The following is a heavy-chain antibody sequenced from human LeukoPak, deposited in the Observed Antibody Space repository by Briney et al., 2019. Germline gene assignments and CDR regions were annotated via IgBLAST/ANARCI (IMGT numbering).Heavy chain of an antibody. D-gene: IGHD3-10*01. V-gene: IGHV4-30-4*02. CDR3: ARGSGSDPWPIFDP. J-gene: IGHJ5*02. CDR2: IPYSGNT. CDR1: GDSVNIGDNY. Sequence: SETLSLTCTVSGDSVNIGDNYWTWIRQPPGKGLEWIGFIPYSGNTFYNPSLKSRVSMPLETSKNHFSLKLTSVTAADTAVYYCARGSGSDPWPIFDPWGQGILVTVSS.